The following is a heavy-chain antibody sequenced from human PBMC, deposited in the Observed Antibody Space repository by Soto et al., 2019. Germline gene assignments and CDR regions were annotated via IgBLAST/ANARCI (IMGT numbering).Heavy chain of an antibody. D-gene: IGHD1-26*01. Sequence: GASVKVSCKASGGTFSSYTISWVRQAPGQGLEWMGRIIPILGIANYAQKFQGRVTITADKSTSTAYMELSSLRSEDTAVYYCARDGRGGERPDLVAFDIWGQGTMVTVSS. V-gene: IGHV1-69*04. CDR3: ARDGRGGERPDLVAFDI. CDR2: IIPILGIA. CDR1: GGTFSSYT. J-gene: IGHJ3*02.